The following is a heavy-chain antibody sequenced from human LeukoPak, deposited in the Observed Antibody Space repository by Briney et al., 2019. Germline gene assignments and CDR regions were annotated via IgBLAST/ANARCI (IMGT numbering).Heavy chain of an antibody. CDR3: AKPRDYYGPFAY. CDR2: ISGNGGTT. Sequence: GGSLRLSCAASGFTFSSYAMSWVRQAPGKGLEWVSAISGNGGTTYYADSVKGRFTISRDNSKNTLYLQMNSLRAEDTAVYYCAKPRDYYGPFAYWGQGTLVTVSS. V-gene: IGHV3-23*01. D-gene: IGHD3-10*01. CDR1: GFTFSSYA. J-gene: IGHJ4*02.